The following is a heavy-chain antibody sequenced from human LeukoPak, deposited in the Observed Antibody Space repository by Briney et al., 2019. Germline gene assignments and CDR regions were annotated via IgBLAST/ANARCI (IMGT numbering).Heavy chain of an antibody. D-gene: IGHD1-14*01. J-gene: IGHJ4*02. Sequence: PLASVKVSCKASGYXFTGYYMHWVRQAPGQGLEWMGWINANSGGTNYAQKFQGRVTMTRDTSISTAYMELSRLRSDDTAVYYCARPDRRGDFDYWGQGTLVTVSS. CDR3: ARPDRRGDFDY. V-gene: IGHV1-2*02. CDR2: INANSGGT. CDR1: GYXFTGYY.